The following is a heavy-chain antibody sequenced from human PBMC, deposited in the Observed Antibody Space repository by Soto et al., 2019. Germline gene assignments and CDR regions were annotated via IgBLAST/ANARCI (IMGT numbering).Heavy chain of an antibody. CDR1: GGSTTSDY. J-gene: IGHJ4*02. Sequence: QVQLQESGPGLVKASETLSLTCTVSGGSTTSDYWSWIRQPPGKGLEWPGYIFHSLGAKYNPSLGGRGTISLDTSKNQLSLSLRSVTAADTAIYFCVRDLNGSGDYWGQGTLVTVSS. V-gene: IGHV4-59*01. CDR2: IFHSLGA. D-gene: IGHD3-10*01. CDR3: VRDLNGSGDY.